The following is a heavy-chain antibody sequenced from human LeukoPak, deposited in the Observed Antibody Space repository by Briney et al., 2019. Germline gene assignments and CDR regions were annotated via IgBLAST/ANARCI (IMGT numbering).Heavy chain of an antibody. CDR1: GGSLSSYY. CDR3: ARAWSVVVPAAKLFDP. J-gene: IGHJ5*02. CDR2: IYYSGST. D-gene: IGHD2-2*01. Sequence: PSETLSLTCTVSGGSLSSYYWSWIRQPPGNGLEWIGYIYYSGSTNYTPSLKSRVNISVDTSKNQSSLQLSSGPAAYTAVYYCARAWSVVVPAAKLFDPWGQGTLVTVSS. V-gene: IGHV4-59*01.